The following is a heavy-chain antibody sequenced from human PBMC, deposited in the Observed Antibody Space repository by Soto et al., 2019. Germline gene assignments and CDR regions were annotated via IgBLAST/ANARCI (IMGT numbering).Heavy chain of an antibody. D-gene: IGHD3-10*01. J-gene: IGHJ6*03. CDR2: IYYSGST. CDR1: GGSISSSSYY. V-gene: IGHV4-39*01. CDR3: ARPNILWFGDPPVKYYYYYMDV. Sequence: SETLSLTCTVSGGSISSSSYYWGWIRQPPGKGLEWIGGIYYSGSTYYNPSLKSRVTISVDTSKNQFSLKLSSVTAADTAVYYCARPNILWFGDPPVKYYYYYMDVWGKGTTVTVSS.